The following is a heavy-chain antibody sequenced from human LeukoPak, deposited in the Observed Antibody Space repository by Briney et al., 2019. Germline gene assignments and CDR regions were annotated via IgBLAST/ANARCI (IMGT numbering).Heavy chain of an antibody. CDR3: TTDRMTRNGFFDY. Sequence: EGSLRLSCTTSGFSFRDAYMSWVRQAPGKGLEWVGRVKSRADGGSTDYAGPVKGRFSISRDDSKNTVHLEMDSLKTDDTAVYYCTTDRMTRNGFFDYWGQGTLVIVSS. V-gene: IGHV3-15*01. D-gene: IGHD1-1*01. CDR1: GFSFRDAY. J-gene: IGHJ4*02. CDR2: VKSRADGGST.